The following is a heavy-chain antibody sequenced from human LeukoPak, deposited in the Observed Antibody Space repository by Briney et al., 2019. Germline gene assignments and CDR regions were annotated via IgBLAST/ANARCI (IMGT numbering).Heavy chain of an antibody. J-gene: IGHJ5*02. V-gene: IGHV3-74*01. CDR2: NKYDGTTT. Sequence: GGSLRLSCAVSGFRLSDKWMSWVRQAPGKGLEWVSRNKYDGTTTYYADSVKGRFTISRDNAKNTLYLQMNSLRAEDSGFYYSARSDWFDAWGEGTLVTVSS. CDR1: GFRLSDKW. CDR3: ARSDWFDA.